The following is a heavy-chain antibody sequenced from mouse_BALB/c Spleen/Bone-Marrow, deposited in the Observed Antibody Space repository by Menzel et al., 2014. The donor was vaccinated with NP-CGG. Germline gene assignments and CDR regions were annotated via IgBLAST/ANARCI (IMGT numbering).Heavy chain of an antibody. V-gene: IGHV5-2*01. CDR1: EYEFPSHD. CDR3: ARHGDYYGGSLFAY. CDR2: INSDGGST. J-gene: IGHJ3*01. D-gene: IGHD1-1*01. Sequence: EVKLMESGGGLVQPGESLKLSCESNEYEFPSHDMSWVRKTPEKRLELVAAINSDGGSTYYPDTMERRFIISRDNSKKTLYLQMSSLRSEDTAFYYCARHGDYYGGSLFAYWGQGTLVTVSA.